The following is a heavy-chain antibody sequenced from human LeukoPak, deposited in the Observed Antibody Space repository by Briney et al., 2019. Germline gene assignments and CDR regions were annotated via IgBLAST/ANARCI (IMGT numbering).Heavy chain of an antibody. J-gene: IGHJ3*02. Sequence: GGSLRLSCAASGFTVSSNYMSWVRQAPGKGLEWVSVIYSGGSTYYEDSVKGRFNISRHNSKTTLYLQMNSLRAEDKAVYYCASPGAAAGLDAFDIWGQGTMVTVSS. CDR2: IYSGGST. D-gene: IGHD6-13*01. CDR1: GFTVSSNY. V-gene: IGHV3-53*04. CDR3: ASPGAAAGLDAFDI.